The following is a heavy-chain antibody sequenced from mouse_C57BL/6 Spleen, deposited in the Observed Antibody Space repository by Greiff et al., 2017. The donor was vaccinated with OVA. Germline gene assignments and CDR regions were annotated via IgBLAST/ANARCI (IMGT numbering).Heavy chain of an antibody. J-gene: IGHJ1*03. V-gene: IGHV1-85*01. Sequence: VKLVESGPELVKPGASVKLSCKASGYTFTSYDINWVKQRPGQGLEWIGWIYPRDGSTKYNEKFKGKATLTVDTSSSTAYMELHSLTSEDSAVYFCARGTTVVDWYFDVWGTGTTVTVSS. CDR3: ARGTTVVDWYFDV. CDR2: IYPRDGST. D-gene: IGHD1-1*01. CDR1: GYTFTSYD.